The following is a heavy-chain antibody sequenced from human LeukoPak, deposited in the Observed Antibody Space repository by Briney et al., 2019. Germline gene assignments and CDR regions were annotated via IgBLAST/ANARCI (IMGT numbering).Heavy chain of an antibody. Sequence: SGTLSLTCTVPGGSISRSSYYWGWLRQPPGTGLEWIGYIYYSGSTNYNPSLKSRVTISVDTSKNQFSLKLSSVTAADTAVYYCHLYDSSGHFDYWGQGTLVTVSS. V-gene: IGHV4-61*05. J-gene: IGHJ4*02. CDR2: IYYSGST. CDR3: HLYDSSGHFDY. D-gene: IGHD3-22*01. CDR1: GGSISRSSYY.